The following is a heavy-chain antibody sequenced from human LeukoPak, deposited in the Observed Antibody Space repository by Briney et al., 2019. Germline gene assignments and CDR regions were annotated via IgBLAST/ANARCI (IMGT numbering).Heavy chain of an antibody. CDR2: ISAYNGNT. Sequence: ASVNVSCKTSGYTFTSYGISWVRQAPGQGLEWMGWISAYNGNTNYAQKLQGRVTMTTDTSASTAYMEVRSLRSDDTAVYYCARSDYGANGGYYYYGMDVWGQGTTVTVCS. CDR3: ARSDYGANGGYYYYGMDV. D-gene: IGHD4-17*01. V-gene: IGHV1-18*01. J-gene: IGHJ6*02. CDR1: GYTFTSYG.